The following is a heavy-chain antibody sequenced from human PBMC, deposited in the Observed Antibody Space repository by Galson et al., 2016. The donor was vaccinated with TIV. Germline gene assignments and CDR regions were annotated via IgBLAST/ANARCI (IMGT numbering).Heavy chain of an antibody. D-gene: IGHD3-22*01. V-gene: IGHV3-30*18. CDR1: GFYFSAYG. J-gene: IGHJ3*01. Sequence: SLRLSCAASGFYFSAYGMRWVRQAPGKGLEWVAVISYDGRETQYADSVKGRSTVSRDNSKNTLYLDMNSLRPEDTAVYYCAKSLHDSFGPNDAWGQGTMVTVSS. CDR2: ISYDGRET. CDR3: AKSLHDSFGPNDA.